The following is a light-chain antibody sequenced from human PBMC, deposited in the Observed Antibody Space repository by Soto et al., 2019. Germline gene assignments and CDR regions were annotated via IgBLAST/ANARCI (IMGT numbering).Light chain of an antibody. V-gene: IGLV2-14*03. CDR2: DVS. CDR1: NSDVGGYNY. J-gene: IGLJ3*02. Sequence: QSVLTQPASVSGSPGQSITISCTGNNSDVGGYNYVSWYQQHPGKAPKLIIYDVSNRPSGVSNRFSGSKSAKTASLTISGLQADDEAHYYCSSYTSMSTLGGVFGGGTKVTVL. CDR3: SSYTSMSTLGGV.